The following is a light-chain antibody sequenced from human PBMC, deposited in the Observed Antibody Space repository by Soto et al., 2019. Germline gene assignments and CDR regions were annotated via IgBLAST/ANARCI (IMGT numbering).Light chain of an antibody. CDR3: GTWDSSLSAYV. J-gene: IGLJ1*01. Sequence: QSALTQPPSVSAAPGQKVTISCSGSSSNIGNNYVSWYQQLLGTAPKLLIYENNKRPSGIPDRFSGSKSGTSATLGITGLQTGDEADYYCGTWDSSLSAYVFGTGTKVTV. CDR1: SSNIGNNY. CDR2: ENN. V-gene: IGLV1-51*02.